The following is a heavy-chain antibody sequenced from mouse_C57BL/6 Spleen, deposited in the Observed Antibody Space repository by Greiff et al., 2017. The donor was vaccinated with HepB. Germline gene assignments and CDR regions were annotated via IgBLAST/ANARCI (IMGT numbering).Heavy chain of an antibody. D-gene: IGHD2-3*01. V-gene: IGHV7-3*01. Sequence: DVMLVESGGGLVQPGGSLSLSCAASGFTFTDYYMSWVRQPPGKALEWLGFIRNKANGYTTEYSASVKGRFTISRDNSQSILYLQMNALRAEDSATYYCARSYDGYYYYAMDYWGQGTSVTVSS. CDR2: IRNKANGYTT. J-gene: IGHJ4*01. CDR3: ARSYDGYYYYAMDY. CDR1: GFTFTDYY.